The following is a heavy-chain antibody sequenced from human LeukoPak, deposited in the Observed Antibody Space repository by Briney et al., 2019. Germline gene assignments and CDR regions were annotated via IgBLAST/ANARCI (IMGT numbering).Heavy chain of an antibody. CDR1: GFTFSSYA. D-gene: IGHD3-10*01. CDR3: AKEGFRY. CDR2: ISGSSVST. J-gene: IGHJ4*02. V-gene: IGHV3-23*01. Sequence: GGSLRLSCAASGFTFSSYAMSGVRQAPAKGREWVSAISGSSVSTYYADSVKGRFTISRDNSTNKLYLQMTSMRAEDTAVYYCAKEGFRYWGQGTLVTVSS.